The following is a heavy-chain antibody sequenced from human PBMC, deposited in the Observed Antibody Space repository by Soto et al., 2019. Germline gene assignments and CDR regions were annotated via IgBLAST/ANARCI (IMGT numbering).Heavy chain of an antibody. V-gene: IGHV5-51*01. J-gene: IGHJ4*02. CDR3: ATGGKAVADY. Sequence: GESLKISCKGSGYSFTSYWIGWVRQMPGKGLEWMGIIFLGDLNTRYSPSFQGKVTISADKSISTAYLQGSSLRASDTAMYSCATGGKAVADYWGQGTLVTVP. D-gene: IGHD6-19*01. CDR2: IFLGDLNT. CDR1: GYSFTSYW.